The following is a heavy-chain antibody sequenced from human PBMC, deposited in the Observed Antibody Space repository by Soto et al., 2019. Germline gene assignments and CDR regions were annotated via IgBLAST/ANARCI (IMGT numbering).Heavy chain of an antibody. V-gene: IGHV1-69*04. CDR3: ARDGPQGAGWFDP. CDR1: GGTFSSYT. Sequence: ASVKVSCKASGGTFSSYTISWVRQAPGQGLEWMGRIIPILGIANYAQKFQGRVTITADKSTSTAYMELSSLRSEDTAVYYCARDGPQGAGWFDPWGQGTLVTVSS. CDR2: IIPILGIA. J-gene: IGHJ5*02.